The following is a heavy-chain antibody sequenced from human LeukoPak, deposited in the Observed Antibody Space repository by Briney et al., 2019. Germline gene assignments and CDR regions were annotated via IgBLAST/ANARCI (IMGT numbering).Heavy chain of an antibody. Sequence: GGSLRLSCAASGFTFDAYAMHWVRQAPGKGLEWVSGISWNSGSIGYADSVKGRFTISRDNAKNSLYLQMNSLRAEDVALYYCAKDAGQGWFDPWGQGTLVTVSS. CDR1: GFTFDAYA. J-gene: IGHJ5*02. CDR3: AKDAGQGWFDP. CDR2: ISWNSGSI. D-gene: IGHD1-14*01. V-gene: IGHV3-9*03.